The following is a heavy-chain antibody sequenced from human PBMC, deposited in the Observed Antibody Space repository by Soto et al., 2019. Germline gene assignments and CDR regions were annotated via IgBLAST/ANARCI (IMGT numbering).Heavy chain of an antibody. V-gene: IGHV6-1*01. CDR1: RDSLPTKRAT. CDR2: TYYRSKWYN. J-gene: IGHJ5*01. D-gene: IGHD2-8*01. CDR3: VRLIGNSWLDS. Sequence: TLSLTCTIFRDSLPTKRATWDWIRQSPSRGLEWLGRTYYRSKWYNYYAVYVQGRITINPDTSNNQFSLQLNSVTPVDTAVYYCVRLIGNSWLDSWGQGTLVTVSS.